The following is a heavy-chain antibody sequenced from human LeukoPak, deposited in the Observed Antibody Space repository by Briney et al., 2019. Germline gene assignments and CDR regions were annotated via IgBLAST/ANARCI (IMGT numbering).Heavy chain of an antibody. J-gene: IGHJ4*02. Sequence: ASVKVSCKASGYTFTSYGISWVRQAPGQGLEWMGWISSYNGNTHYAQKLQGRVTMTTDTSTSTAYMELSRLRSADTAVYYCARLVRRKKFDYWGQGTLVTVSS. D-gene: IGHD6-13*01. CDR3: ARLVRRKKFDY. V-gene: IGHV1-18*01. CDR2: ISSYNGNT. CDR1: GYTFTSYG.